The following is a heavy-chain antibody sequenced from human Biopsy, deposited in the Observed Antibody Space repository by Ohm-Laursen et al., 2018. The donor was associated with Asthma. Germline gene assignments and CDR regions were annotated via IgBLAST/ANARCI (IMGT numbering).Heavy chain of an antibody. CDR2: IYYSEST. CDR1: GGSISSGDYY. J-gene: IGHJ5*02. Sequence: SQTLSLTCTVSGGSISSGDYYWSWIRQPPGKGLEWIGYIYYSESTYYNPSLKSRVTISVDTSKNQFSLKLSSVTAADTAVYYCARDLSFYDSSGYYRRWFDPWGQGTLVTVSS. V-gene: IGHV4-30-4*01. CDR3: ARDLSFYDSSGYYRRWFDP. D-gene: IGHD3-22*01.